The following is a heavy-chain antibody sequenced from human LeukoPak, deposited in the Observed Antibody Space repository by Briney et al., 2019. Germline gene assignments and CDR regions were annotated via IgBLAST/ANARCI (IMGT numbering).Heavy chain of an antibody. CDR2: IYYSGST. CDR1: GGSNSSYY. J-gene: IGHJ4*02. CDR3: ARLGAGTAAAGDSRAPDLFDY. Sequence: PSETLSLTCTVSGGSNSSYYWSWIRQPPGKGLEWIGYIYYSGSTNYNPSLKSQVTISVDTSKNQFSLKLSSVTAADTAVYYCARLGAGTAAAGDSRAPDLFDYWGQGTLVTVSS. D-gene: IGHD6-13*01. V-gene: IGHV4-59*08.